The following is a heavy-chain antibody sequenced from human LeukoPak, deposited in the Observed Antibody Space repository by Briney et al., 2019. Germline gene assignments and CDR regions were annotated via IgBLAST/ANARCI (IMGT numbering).Heavy chain of an antibody. J-gene: IGHJ5*02. CDR3: VRRTGTTYDWFDP. D-gene: IGHD1-7*01. CDR1: GGSISSGGYY. CDR2: IYYSGST. V-gene: IGHV4-31*03. Sequence: TPSLTCTVSGGSISSGGYYWSWIRQHPGKGLEWIGYIYYSGSTYYNPSLKSRVTISVDTSKNQFSLKLGSVTAADTAVYYCVRRTGTTYDWFDPWGQGTLVTVSS.